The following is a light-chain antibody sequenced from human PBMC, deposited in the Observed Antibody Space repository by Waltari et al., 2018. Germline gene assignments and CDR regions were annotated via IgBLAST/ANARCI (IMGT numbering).Light chain of an antibody. CDR3: QHYVRLPAT. CDR2: GAS. CDR1: QSVRRP. V-gene: IGKV3-20*01. Sequence: SCRASQSVRRPLAWYQQKPGQAPNLLIYGASIRATGIPDRFTGSGSGTDFSLTISSLEPEDFAIYFCQHYVRLPATFGQGTKVEIK. J-gene: IGKJ1*01.